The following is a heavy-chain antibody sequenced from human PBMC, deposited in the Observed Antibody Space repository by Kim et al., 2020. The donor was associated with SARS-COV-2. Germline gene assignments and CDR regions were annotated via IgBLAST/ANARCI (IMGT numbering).Heavy chain of an antibody. Sequence: GGSLRLSCAASGFTFSNAWMSWVRQAPGKGLEWGGRIKSKTDGGTTDYAAPVKGRFTISRDDSKNTLYLQMNSQKTEDTAVYYCTTDDIVVVPAETPEVETLDYWGQGTLVTVSS. D-gene: IGHD2-2*01. J-gene: IGHJ4*02. V-gene: IGHV3-15*01. CDR1: GFTFSNAW. CDR2: IKSKTDGGTT. CDR3: TTDDIVVVPAETPEVETLDY.